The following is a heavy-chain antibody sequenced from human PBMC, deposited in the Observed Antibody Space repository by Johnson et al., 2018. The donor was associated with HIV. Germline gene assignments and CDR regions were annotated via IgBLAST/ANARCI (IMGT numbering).Heavy chain of an antibody. Sequence: VQLVESGGGLVQPGGSLRLSCAASGFNFNNYWMSWVRQAPGKGLEWVASIKQDGSENYYVDSVKGRFIISRDNAKSSLFLQMNILTAEDTAVYYCARDLKSGNYDPWFELWESGAFDIWGQGTMVTVSS. CDR1: GFNFNNYW. CDR3: ARDLKSGNYDPWFELWESGAFDI. CDR2: IKQDGSEN. D-gene: IGHD1-26*01. V-gene: IGHV3-7*05. J-gene: IGHJ3*02.